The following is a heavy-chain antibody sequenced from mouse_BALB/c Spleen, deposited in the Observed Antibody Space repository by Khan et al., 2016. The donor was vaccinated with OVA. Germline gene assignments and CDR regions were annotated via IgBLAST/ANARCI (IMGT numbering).Heavy chain of an antibody. CDR3: TRSEYANPFAY. CDR1: GYTFSSYY. CDR2: INPTNGGT. D-gene: IGHD2-10*02. V-gene: IGHV1S81*02. Sequence: QVQLQQSGADLVKPGASVKLSCKASGYTFSSYYMYWVQQRPAQGLEWIWGINPTNGGTNFNEKFTTKATLTVDKSSTTAYMQLSSLTSEASAAAYCTRSEYANPFAYWGQETLVTVSA. J-gene: IGHJ3*01.